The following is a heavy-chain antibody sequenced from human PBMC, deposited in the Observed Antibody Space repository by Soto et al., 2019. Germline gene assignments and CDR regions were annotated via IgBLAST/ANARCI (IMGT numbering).Heavy chain of an antibody. V-gene: IGHV3-30*18. J-gene: IGHJ4*02. CDR3: AKVIEYSSSWFFDY. Sequence: QAGGSLRLSCAASGFTFSSYGMHWVRQAPGKGLEWVAVISYDGSNKYYADSVKGRFTISRDNSKNTLYLQMNSLRAEDTAVYYCAKVIEYSSSWFFDYWGQGTLVTVSS. CDR2: ISYDGSNK. D-gene: IGHD6-13*01. CDR1: GFTFSSYG.